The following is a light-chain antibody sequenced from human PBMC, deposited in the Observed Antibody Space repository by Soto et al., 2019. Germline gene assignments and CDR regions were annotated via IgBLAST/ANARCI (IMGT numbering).Light chain of an antibody. CDR1: RSVTNSY. CDR2: DAS. Sequence: EIVLTQSPGTLSLSPGERATLSCRASRSVTNSYLAWYQQKPGQAPRLFIYDASRRATGIPDRFSGSGSGTDFTLTISRLQPEGFAVYYCQQYGRSLTFGGGTKVEIK. CDR3: QQYGRSLT. V-gene: IGKV3-20*01. J-gene: IGKJ4*01.